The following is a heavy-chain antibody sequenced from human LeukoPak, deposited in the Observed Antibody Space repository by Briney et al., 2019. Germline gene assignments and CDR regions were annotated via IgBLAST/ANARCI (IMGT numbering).Heavy chain of an antibody. D-gene: IGHD3-10*01. V-gene: IGHV4-59*01. CDR1: GGSISSYY. Sequence: NSSETLSLTCTVAGGSISSYYWSWIRQPPGKGLEWIGYIYYSGSTNYNPSLKSRVTISVDTSKNQFSLKLSSVTAADTAVYYCARVLDYYGSGSVGWSDPWGQGTLVTVSS. CDR2: IYYSGST. J-gene: IGHJ5*02. CDR3: ARVLDYYGSGSVGWSDP.